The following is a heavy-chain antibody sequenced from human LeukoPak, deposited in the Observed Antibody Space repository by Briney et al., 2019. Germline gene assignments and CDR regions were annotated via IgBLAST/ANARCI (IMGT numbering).Heavy chain of an antibody. V-gene: IGHV3-21*01. J-gene: IGHJ5*02. CDR1: GFTMSGYS. CDR2: ISSGISYI. Sequence: PGGTLRLSCAAYGFTMSGYSMSWVRQTPGKGLAWVSSISSGISYIYYADSVKGRFTISRDNAKNSLYLQMNSLRAEDTAVYYCAREGYAIWFDPWGQGTLVTVSS. D-gene: IGHD2-8*01. CDR3: AREGYAIWFDP.